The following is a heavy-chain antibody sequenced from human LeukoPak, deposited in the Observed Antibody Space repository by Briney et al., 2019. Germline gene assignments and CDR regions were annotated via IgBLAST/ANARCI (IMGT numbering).Heavy chain of an antibody. CDR2: ISTTGDNT. CDR3: AARGYRNGPFDY. D-gene: IGHD5-18*01. CDR1: GFTFSSYA. V-gene: IGHV3-23*01. Sequence: GESLKISCAASGFTFSSYAMNWVRQSPGKGLQWVTAISTTGDNTYYADSVKGRFTVSRDNSRNTLYWQMNSLRAEDTAVYYCAARGYRNGPFDYWGQGTLVTVSS. J-gene: IGHJ4*02.